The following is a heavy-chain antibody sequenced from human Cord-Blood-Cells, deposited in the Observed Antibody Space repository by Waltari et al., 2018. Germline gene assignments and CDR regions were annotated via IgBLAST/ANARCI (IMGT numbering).Heavy chain of an antibody. CDR2: IYYSGST. Sequence: QVQLQESGPGLVKPSETLSLTCTVSGGSIGSYYCTWIRQPPGKGLEWIGYIYYSGSTNYNPSLKSRVTISVDTSKNQFSLKLSSVTAADTAVYYCARPAPYSSSWQDAFDIWGQGTMVTVSS. J-gene: IGHJ3*02. V-gene: IGHV4-59*08. D-gene: IGHD6-13*01. CDR3: ARPAPYSSSWQDAFDI. CDR1: GGSIGSYY.